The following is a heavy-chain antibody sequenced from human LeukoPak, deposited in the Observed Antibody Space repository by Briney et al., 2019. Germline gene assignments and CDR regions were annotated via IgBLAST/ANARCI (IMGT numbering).Heavy chain of an antibody. J-gene: IGHJ4*02. CDR3: ARGQGYEYGSGISYYFDY. Sequence: PGGSLRLSCAASGVTVSSNYMSWVRQAPGKGLEWVSVIYSDEGTFHADSVKGRFSISRDNSKNTLYLQMNNLRAEDTAVYYCARGQGYEYGSGISYYFDYWGRGTLVTVSS. V-gene: IGHV3-66*01. D-gene: IGHD3-10*01. CDR2: IYSDEGT. CDR1: GVTVSSNY.